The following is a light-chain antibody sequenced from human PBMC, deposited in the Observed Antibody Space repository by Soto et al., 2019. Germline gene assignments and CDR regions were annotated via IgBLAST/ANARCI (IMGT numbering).Light chain of an antibody. Sequence: EIVLTQSPATLSLSPGERATLSCRASQSVSSYLAWFQQKPGQAPRLLIDDASNRATGIPARFSGSGSGTDFTLTISSLEPEDFAVYYCQQRSNWRRTFGGGTKVEIK. CDR2: DAS. CDR3: QQRSNWRRT. CDR1: QSVSSY. J-gene: IGKJ4*01. V-gene: IGKV3-11*01.